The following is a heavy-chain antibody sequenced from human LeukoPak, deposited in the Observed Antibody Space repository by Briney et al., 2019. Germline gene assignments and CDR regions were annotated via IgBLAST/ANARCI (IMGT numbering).Heavy chain of an antibody. CDR1: GYTFTSYA. CDR2: INAGNGNT. Sequence: ASVKVSCKASGYTFTSYAMHWVRQAPGQRLEWMGWINAGNGNTKYSQKFQGRVTITRDTSASTAYMELSSLRSEDTAVYYCARGTYYDILTGYYGGDDAFDIWGQGTMVTVSS. CDR3: ARGTYYDILTGYYGGDDAFDI. V-gene: IGHV1-3*01. D-gene: IGHD3-9*01. J-gene: IGHJ3*02.